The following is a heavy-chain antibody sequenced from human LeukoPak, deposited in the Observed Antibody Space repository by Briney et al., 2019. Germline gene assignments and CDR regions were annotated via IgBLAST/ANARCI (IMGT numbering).Heavy chain of an antibody. CDR3: ARFSPRAMGNYLDF. CDR2: IYPRGST. D-gene: IGHD7-27*01. Sequence: PSETLSLTCAVSGGSISSGSYSWSWIRQPPGKGLEWIGYIYPRGSTYYNPSLKSRVILSLDKSANQFSLNLSSVTAADTAVYYCARFSPRAMGNYLDFWGQGTLVTVSS. CDR1: GGSISSGSYS. J-gene: IGHJ4*02. V-gene: IGHV4-30-2*01.